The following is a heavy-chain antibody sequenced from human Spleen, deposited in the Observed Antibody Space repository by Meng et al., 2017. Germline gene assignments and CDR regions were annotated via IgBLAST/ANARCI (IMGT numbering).Heavy chain of an antibody. D-gene: IGHD1-1*01. CDR2: IYWDDDK. J-gene: IGHJ1*01. CDR1: GFSLSTRAVG. CDR3: VHSSDNDGAEYFQH. V-gene: IGHV2-5*02. Sequence: QITLKESGPTLGKPTQTLTLTCTCSGFSLSTRAVGVAWIRQPPGKALEWLGIIYWDDDKRYSPSLKSRLTITKDTFKNQVVLTMANMDPVDTATYYCVHSSDNDGAEYFQHWGQGTLVTVSS.